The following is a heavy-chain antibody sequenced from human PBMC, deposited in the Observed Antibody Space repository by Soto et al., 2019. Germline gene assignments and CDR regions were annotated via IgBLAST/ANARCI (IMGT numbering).Heavy chain of an antibody. CDR1: GFTFSSYA. CDR3: AKAVTGYWYFDL. V-gene: IGHV3-23*01. D-gene: IGHD5-18*01. CDR2: ITGSGGST. Sequence: EGQLLESGGGLVQPGGSLRLSCAASGFTFSSYALSWVRQAPGKGLEWVSDITGSGGSTDYADSVKGRFTISRDNSKNTLYLQMNSLRAVDTAVYYCAKAVTGYWYFDLWGRGTPVTVSS. J-gene: IGHJ2*01.